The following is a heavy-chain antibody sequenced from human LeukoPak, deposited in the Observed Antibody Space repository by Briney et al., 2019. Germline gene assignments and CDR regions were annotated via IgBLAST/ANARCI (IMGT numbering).Heavy chain of an antibody. Sequence: GGSLRPSCAASGVTVSSTCMSWVRQAPGKGLEWVSLIYSDGTTFYADSVKGRFAISTDNSKNTLYLQMSSLTPEDTAVSYCARDSTSSPNYFDYWGHGTLITVSS. V-gene: IGHV3-53*01. J-gene: IGHJ4*01. CDR1: GVTVSSTC. CDR3: ARDSTSSPNYFDY. CDR2: IYSDGTT.